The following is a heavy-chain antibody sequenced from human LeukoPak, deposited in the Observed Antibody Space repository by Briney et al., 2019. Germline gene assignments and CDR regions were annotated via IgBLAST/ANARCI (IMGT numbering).Heavy chain of an antibody. CDR1: GYTFTDYY. CDR3: ARETVAGLVPFDY. J-gene: IGHJ4*02. D-gene: IGHD6-19*01. V-gene: IGHV1-69-2*01. CDR2: VDPEDGET. Sequence: ASVKVSCKVSGYTFTDYYMHWVQQAPGKGLEWMGLVDPEDGETIYAEKFQGRVTITADTSTDTAYMELSSLRSEDTAVYYCARETVAGLVPFDYWGQGTLVTVSS.